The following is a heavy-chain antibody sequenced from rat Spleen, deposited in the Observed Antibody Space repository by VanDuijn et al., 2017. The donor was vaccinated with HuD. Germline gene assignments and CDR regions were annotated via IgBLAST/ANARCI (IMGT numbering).Heavy chain of an antibody. CDR2: ITHTGGST. V-gene: IGHV5-31*01. J-gene: IGHJ4*01. Sequence: EVQLVESGGGLVQPGRSLKLSCAASGFTFNNYWMTWIRQAPGKGLEWVASITHTGGSTFYPDSVKGRFTISRDDAKSTLYLQMNSLRSEDTAIYYCVREQLYVMDAWGQGASVTVSS. CDR3: VREQLYVMDA. D-gene: IGHD1-2*01. CDR1: GFTFNNYW.